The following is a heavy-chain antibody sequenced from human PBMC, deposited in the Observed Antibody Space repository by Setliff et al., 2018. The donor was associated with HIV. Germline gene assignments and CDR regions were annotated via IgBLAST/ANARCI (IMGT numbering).Heavy chain of an antibody. Sequence: SETLSLTCTVSGASFSNYHWTWIRQPAGKGLEWIGYVYTTGNTKYYPSLKSRVTMSVDTSKNQFSLKLTSVTAADTAVYYCARENSGWLQPFGPFDFWGQGTLVTVSS. V-gene: IGHV4-4*07. CDR2: VYTTGNT. CDR1: GASFSNYH. J-gene: IGHJ4*02. CDR3: ARENSGWLQPFGPFDF. D-gene: IGHD6-19*01.